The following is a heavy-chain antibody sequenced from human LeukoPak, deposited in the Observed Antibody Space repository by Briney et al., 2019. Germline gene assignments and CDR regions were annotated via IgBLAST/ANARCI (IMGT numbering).Heavy chain of an antibody. CDR2: ISYDGSNK. V-gene: IGHV3-30*04. CDR3: ASEGATGAGTRTFVY. J-gene: IGHJ4*01. CDR1: GFTFSSYA. Sequence: GRSLTLSCAASGFTFSSYAMHWVRQAPGKGLEWVAVISYDGSNKYYADSVQGRFTISRDNSKNTLYLQMNSLRAEDTAVYYCASEGATGAGTRTFVYWGHLVLVSVSS. D-gene: IGHD6-19*01.